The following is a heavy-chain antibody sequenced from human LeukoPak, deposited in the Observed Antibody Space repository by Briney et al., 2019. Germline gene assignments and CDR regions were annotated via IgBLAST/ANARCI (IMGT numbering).Heavy chain of an antibody. V-gene: IGHV1-69*06. CDR2: IIPIFGTA. CDR3: ARDGYSSSSQRVRFDY. CDR1: GGTFSSYA. Sequence: GASVKVSCKASGGTFSSYAISWVRQAPGQGLEWMGGIIPIFGTANYAQKFQGRVTITADKSTSTASMELSSLRSEDTAVYYCARDGYSSSSQRVRFDYWGQGTLVTVSS. J-gene: IGHJ4*02. D-gene: IGHD6-6*01.